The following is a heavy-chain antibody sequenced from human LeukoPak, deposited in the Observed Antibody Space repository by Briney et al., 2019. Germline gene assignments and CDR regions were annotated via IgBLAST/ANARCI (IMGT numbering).Heavy chain of an antibody. CDR1: GGSINSYY. D-gene: IGHD3-10*01. J-gene: IGHJ5*02. CDR3: ARDASGSYHSWFDP. Sequence: SETLSLTCTVSGGSINSYYWSWIRQPPGKGLEWIGYIYYSGSTNYNPSLKSRVTISVDTSKNQFSLKLSSVTAADTAVYYCARDASGSYHSWFDPWGQGTLVTVSS. CDR2: IYYSGST. V-gene: IGHV4-59*12.